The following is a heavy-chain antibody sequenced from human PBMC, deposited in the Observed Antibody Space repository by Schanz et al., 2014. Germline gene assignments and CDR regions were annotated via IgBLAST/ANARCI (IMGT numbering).Heavy chain of an antibody. D-gene: IGHD4-17*01. CDR3: ARKMKLGVYGGKGHDSLDI. CDR2: INSVGSNT. V-gene: IGHV3-74*01. CDR1: GFTFSIYA. J-gene: IGHJ3*02. Sequence: EVQLVESGGGLVQPGGSLRLSCTASGFTFSIYAMHWVRQDPGKGLVWVARINSVGSNTDYADSVTGRFTISRDNAKNTLYLQMNTLRAEDTAVYYCARKMKLGVYGGKGHDSLDIWGRGTMVTVSS.